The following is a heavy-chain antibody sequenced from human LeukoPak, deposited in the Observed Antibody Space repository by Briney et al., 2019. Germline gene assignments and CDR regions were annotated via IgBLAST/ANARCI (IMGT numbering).Heavy chain of an antibody. V-gene: IGHV3-48*03. J-gene: IGHJ6*03. Sequence: AGSLRLSCAASGFTFSSYEMNWVRQAPGKGLEWVSYISSSGSTIYYADSVKGRFTISRDNAKNSLYLQMNSLRAEDTAVYYCARDMGDYYYYYMDVWGKGTTVTVSS. CDR1: GFTFSSYE. CDR2: ISSSGSTI. CDR3: ARDMGDYYYYYMDV. D-gene: IGHD3-16*01.